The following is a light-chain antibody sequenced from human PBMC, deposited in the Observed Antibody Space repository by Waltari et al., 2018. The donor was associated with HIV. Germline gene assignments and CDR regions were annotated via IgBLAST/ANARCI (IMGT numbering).Light chain of an antibody. V-gene: IGKV3-15*01. J-gene: IGKJ4*01. CDR1: QSISTN. Sequence: EIVMTQSPATLSVFPGERATLPCRASQSISTNLAWYQQKPGHAPRPLIYGASTRATGIPARFSGTGSGTEFTLTISSLQSEDFAVYYCQQYDDWPPLSFGGGTRVEIK. CDR3: QQYDDWPPLS. CDR2: GAS.